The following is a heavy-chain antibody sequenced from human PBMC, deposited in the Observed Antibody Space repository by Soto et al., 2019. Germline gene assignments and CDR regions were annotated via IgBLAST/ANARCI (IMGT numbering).Heavy chain of an antibody. J-gene: IGHJ6*03. V-gene: IGHV3-33*01. Sequence: QMQLVESGGVVVQPGRSLRLSCAASGFTFSSYGMPWVRQAPGQGLEWVAVMWFDGSNIYYVDSVKGRFTISRDNSKNTLYLQMNSLRAEDTAVYYCARDGRNGYYDYIDVWGKGTTVTVSS. CDR2: MWFDGSNI. CDR3: ARDGRNGYYDYIDV. CDR1: GFTFSSYG. D-gene: IGHD4-4*01.